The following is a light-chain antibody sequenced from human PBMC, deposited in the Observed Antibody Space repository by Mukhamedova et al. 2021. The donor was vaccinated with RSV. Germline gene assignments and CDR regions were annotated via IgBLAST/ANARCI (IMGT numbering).Light chain of an antibody. CDR2: QDT. V-gene: IGLV3-1*01. Sequence: GQTASITCPGNKLGDKYACWYQQKPGQSPVLVIYQDTKRPSGIPERFSGSNSGNTATLTISGTQATDEADYYCQAWDSSTLVFGGG. CDR3: QAWDSSTLV. CDR1: KLGDKY. J-gene: IGLJ2*01.